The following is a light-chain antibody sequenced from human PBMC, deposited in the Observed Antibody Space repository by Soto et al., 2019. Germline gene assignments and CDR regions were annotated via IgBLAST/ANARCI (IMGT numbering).Light chain of an antibody. V-gene: IGKV1-5*01. CDR3: QRYDSSSPT. Sequence: DIQMTQSPSTLSASVGDGVTITCRASQNISVWLAWYQQRPGKAPKFLMYDASSLETGVPSRFSGSGSGTEFTLTSRRLQPDDSATYYCQRYDSSSPTFGQGTKLEIK. CDR1: QNISVW. CDR2: DAS. J-gene: IGKJ2*01.